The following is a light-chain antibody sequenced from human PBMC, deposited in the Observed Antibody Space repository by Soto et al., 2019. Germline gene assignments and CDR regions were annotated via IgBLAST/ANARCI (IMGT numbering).Light chain of an antibody. CDR3: V. V-gene: IGLV2-14*03. J-gene: IGLJ1*01. Sequence: HSALTQPASVSGSPGQSITISCAGTSSDIGGSNYVSWYQQHPGKAPKLMIYGVSNRPSGVSNRFSGSKSGNTASLTISGLQAEDEADSFYVFGTGTKLTVL. CDR1: SSDIGGSNY. CDR2: GVS.